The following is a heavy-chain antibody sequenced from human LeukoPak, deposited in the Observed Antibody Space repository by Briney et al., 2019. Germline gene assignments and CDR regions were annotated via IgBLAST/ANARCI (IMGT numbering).Heavy chain of an antibody. CDR1: GGSISSDY. D-gene: IGHD3-22*01. J-gene: IGHJ3*02. V-gene: IGHV4-59*08. CDR3: ARGPYSYDSSGAFDI. CDR2: IYYSGST. Sequence: SETLSLTCTVPGGSISSDYWSWIRQPPGKGLEWIGYIYYSGSTNYDPSLKSRVTISVDTSKNQFSLKLSSVTAADTAVYFCARGPYSYDSSGAFDIWGQGTMVTVSS.